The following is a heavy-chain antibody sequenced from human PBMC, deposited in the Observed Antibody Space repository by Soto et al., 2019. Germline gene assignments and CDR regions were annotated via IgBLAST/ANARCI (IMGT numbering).Heavy chain of an antibody. J-gene: IGHJ4*02. Sequence: SETLSLTCTVSGGSISSSSYYWGWIRQPPGKGLEWIGSIYYSGSTYYNPSLKSRVTISVDTSKNQFSLKLSSVTAADTAVYYCAPYCSGGSCRLHSRNVFDYWGQGTLVTVSS. CDR3: APYCSGGSCRLHSRNVFDY. D-gene: IGHD2-15*01. CDR2: IYYSGST. CDR1: GGSISSSSYY. V-gene: IGHV4-39*01.